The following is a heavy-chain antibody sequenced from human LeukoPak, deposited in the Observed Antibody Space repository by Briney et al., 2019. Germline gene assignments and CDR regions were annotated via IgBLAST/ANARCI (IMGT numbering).Heavy chain of an antibody. V-gene: IGHV1-2*02. J-gene: IGHJ6*03. CDR2: INPNSGGT. D-gene: IGHD6-13*01. Sequence: ASVKVPCKASGYTFTGYYMHWVRQAPGQGLEWMGWINPNSGGTNYAQKFQGRVTMTRDTSISTAYMELSSLRSEDTAVYYCARGRGGSSWYRVLTARGDYYYYMDVWGKGTTVTVSS. CDR1: GYTFTGYY. CDR3: ARGRGGSSWYRVLTARGDYYYYMDV.